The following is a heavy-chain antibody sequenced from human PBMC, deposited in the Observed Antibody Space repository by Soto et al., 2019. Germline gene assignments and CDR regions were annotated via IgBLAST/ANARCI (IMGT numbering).Heavy chain of an antibody. V-gene: IGHV3-30*18. J-gene: IGHJ4*02. CDR2: IAYDGSNK. Sequence: QVQLVESGGGVVQPGRSLRLSCAASGFSFSSYGMHWVRQAPGKGLEWVAVIAYDGSNKYHADSVKGRFTISRDNSKNTLYLKMNRLGAEDTAVYYCAKDSSYYDSSGLTPDYWAQGTLVTVSS. D-gene: IGHD3-22*01. CDR1: GFSFSSYG. CDR3: AKDSSYYDSSGLTPDY.